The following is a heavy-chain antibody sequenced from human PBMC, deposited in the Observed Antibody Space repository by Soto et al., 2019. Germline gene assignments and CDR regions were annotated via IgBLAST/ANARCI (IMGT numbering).Heavy chain of an antibody. CDR3: AKDSTSYSNSWYGSVGSFDY. J-gene: IGHJ4*02. CDR2: ISYDGSNQ. V-gene: IGHV3-30*18. D-gene: IGHD6-13*01. Sequence: QVQLVESGGGVVQPGTSLRLSCAASGFTFSSYGMHWVRQAPGKGLEWVTLISYDGSNQYYADSLKGRFTISRDNSKNTLYLQMTSLRAEDTAVYYCAKDSTSYSNSWYGSVGSFDYWGQGTLVTVSS. CDR1: GFTFSSYG.